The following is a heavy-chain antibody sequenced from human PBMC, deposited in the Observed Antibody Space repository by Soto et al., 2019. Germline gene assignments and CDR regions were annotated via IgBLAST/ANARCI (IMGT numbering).Heavy chain of an antibody. CDR1: GGSISSGVYS. CDR3: TTEAYDNSGSLAFDI. J-gene: IGHJ3*02. V-gene: IGHV4-30-2*01. D-gene: IGHD3-22*01. Sequence: SETLSLTCAVSGGSISSGVYSWSWIRQPPGKGLEWIGYIYHSGSTYYNPSLKSRVTLSVDTSQSQFSLKLNSVTAADTAVYYCTTEAYDNSGSLAFDIWGPGTLVTVSS. CDR2: IYHSGST.